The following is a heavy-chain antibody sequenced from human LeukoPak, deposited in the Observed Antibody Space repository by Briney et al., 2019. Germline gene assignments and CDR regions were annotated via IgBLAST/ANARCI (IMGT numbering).Heavy chain of an antibody. V-gene: IGHV3-23*01. J-gene: IGHJ4*02. D-gene: IGHD3-10*01. CDR3: GKDQGLVCYGSGSSGNGWNY. CDR1: GFTFSSYG. Sequence: PGGSLRLSCAASGFTFSSYGMSWVRQAPGKGLEWVSAISGSGGSTYYADSVKGRFTISRDNSKNTLYLQMNSLRAEDTAVYYCGKDQGLVCYGSGSSGNGWNYWGQGTLVTVSS. CDR2: ISGSGGST.